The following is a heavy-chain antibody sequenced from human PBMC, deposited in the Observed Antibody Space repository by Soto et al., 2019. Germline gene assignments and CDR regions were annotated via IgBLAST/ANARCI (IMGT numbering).Heavy chain of an antibody. J-gene: IGHJ6*02. D-gene: IGHD3-22*01. CDR2: IYGGST. CDR1: GASISSSDYY. Sequence: SETLSLTCSVSGASISSSDYYWGWIRQPPGQGLEWIGSIYGGSTYYNPSLKSRVTISVDTSKDQFSLKLSSVTAADTAVYYCAGSGYYHNSGMDVWGQGTTVTVSS. V-gene: IGHV4-39*01. CDR3: AGSGYYHNSGMDV.